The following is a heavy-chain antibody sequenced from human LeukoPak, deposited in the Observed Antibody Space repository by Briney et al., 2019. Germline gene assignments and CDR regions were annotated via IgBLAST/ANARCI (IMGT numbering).Heavy chain of an antibody. V-gene: IGHV3-30*02. D-gene: IGHD3-3*01. CDR1: GFTFSSYG. CDR2: IRYDGSNK. J-gene: IGHJ6*04. CDR3: AKEQRITIFGVVTPMDV. Sequence: PGGSLRLSCAASGFTFSSYGMHWVRQAPGKGLEWVAFIRYDGSNKYYADSVKGRFTISRDNSKNTLYLQMNSLRAEDTAVYYCAKEQRITIFGVVTPMDVWGKGTTVTVSS.